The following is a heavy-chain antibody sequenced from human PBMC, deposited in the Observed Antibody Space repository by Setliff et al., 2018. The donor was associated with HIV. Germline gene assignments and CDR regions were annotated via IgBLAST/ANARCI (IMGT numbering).Heavy chain of an antibody. Sequence: SVKVSCKASGGTFSSYAISWVRQAPGQGLEWMGGIIPILGIANYAQKFQGRVTITADKSTSTAYMELSSLRSEDTAVYYCARDYYDSSGYYDDYWGQGTLVTSPQ. V-gene: IGHV1-69*10. D-gene: IGHD3-22*01. CDR3: ARDYYDSSGYYDDY. CDR1: GGTFSSYA. J-gene: IGHJ4*02. CDR2: IIPILGIA.